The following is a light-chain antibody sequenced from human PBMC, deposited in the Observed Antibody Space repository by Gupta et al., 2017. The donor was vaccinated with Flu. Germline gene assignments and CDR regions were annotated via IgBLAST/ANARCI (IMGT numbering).Light chain of an antibody. CDR1: QSVSNY. Sequence: EIVFTQSPATLSLSPGERATLSCRASQSVSNYLAWNQQKPGQAPRLLIYDASNRATGIPARFSGSGSGADFTLTISNLEPEDFAVYYCQQRANWLTFGGGTKVEI. CDR2: DAS. J-gene: IGKJ4*01. V-gene: IGKV3-11*01. CDR3: QQRANWLT.